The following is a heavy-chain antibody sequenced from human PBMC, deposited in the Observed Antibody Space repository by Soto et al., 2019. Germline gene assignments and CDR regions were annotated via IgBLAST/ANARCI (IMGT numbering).Heavy chain of an antibody. Sequence: QVQLVESGGGVVPPGRSLRLSCAASGFTFSSYAMHWVRQAPGKGLEWVAVISYDGSNKYYADSVKGRFTISRDNSKNTLYLQMNSLRAEDTAVYYCARDGIAVAGHDYWGQGTLVTVSS. CDR2: ISYDGSNK. CDR1: GFTFSSYA. D-gene: IGHD6-19*01. J-gene: IGHJ4*02. V-gene: IGHV3-30-3*01. CDR3: ARDGIAVAGHDY.